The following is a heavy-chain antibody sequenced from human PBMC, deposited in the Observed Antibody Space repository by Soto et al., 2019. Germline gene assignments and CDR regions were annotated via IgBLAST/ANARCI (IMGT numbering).Heavy chain of an antibody. CDR2: IYYSGST. V-gene: IGHV4-30-4*01. CDR3: ARFNGDYTDY. Sequence: TLSLTCTVSGGSISSYYWSWIRQPPGKGLEWIGYIYYSGSTYYNPSLKSRVTISVDTSKNQFSLKLSSVTAADTAVYYCARFNGDYTDYWGQGTLVTVSS. CDR1: GGSISSYY. J-gene: IGHJ4*02. D-gene: IGHD4-17*01.